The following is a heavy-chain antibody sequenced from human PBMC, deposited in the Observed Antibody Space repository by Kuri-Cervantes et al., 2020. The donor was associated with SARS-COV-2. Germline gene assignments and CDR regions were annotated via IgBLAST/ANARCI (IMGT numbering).Heavy chain of an antibody. CDR2: IYHSGST. V-gene: IGHV4-38-2*02. D-gene: IGHD3-3*01. J-gene: IGHJ4*02. CDR3: ARQFYYDFWSGNYFDY. CDR1: GYSISSGYY. Sequence: SETLSLTCTVSGYSISSGYYWGRIRQPPGKGLEWIGSIYHSGSTYYNPSLKSRVTISVDTSKNQFSLKLSSVTAADTAVYYCARQFYYDFWSGNYFDYWGQGTLVTVSS.